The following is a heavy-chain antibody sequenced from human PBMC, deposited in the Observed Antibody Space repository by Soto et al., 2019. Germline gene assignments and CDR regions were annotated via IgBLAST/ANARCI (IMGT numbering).Heavy chain of an antibody. J-gene: IGHJ6*02. CDR3: AKGPFLPSAMDV. CDR1: GDKSKIKV. Sequence: GASMNRSCNTSGDKSKIKVFKWVRHGIRQVLEWMGGTIPALRKTHYIEKFHGRVTITVYDATRTGYMEVRDLTSEDTAIYYCAKGPFLPSAMDVWGQGTTVTVSS. V-gene: IGHV1-69*10. CDR2: TIPALRKT.